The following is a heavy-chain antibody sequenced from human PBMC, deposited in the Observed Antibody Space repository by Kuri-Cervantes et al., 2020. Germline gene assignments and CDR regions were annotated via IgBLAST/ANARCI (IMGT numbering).Heavy chain of an antibody. CDR2: IYSGGST. J-gene: IGHJ4*02. D-gene: IGHD6-19*01. V-gene: IGHV3-66*01. CDR1: GFTFSSYS. CDR3: AREGTEAIGWDLLDY. Sequence: GESLKISCAASGFTFSSYSMNWVRQAPGKGLEWVSVIYSGGSTYYADSVKGRFTISRDNPKNTLYLQMNSLRAEDTAVYYCAREGTEAIGWDLLDYWGQGTLVTVSS.